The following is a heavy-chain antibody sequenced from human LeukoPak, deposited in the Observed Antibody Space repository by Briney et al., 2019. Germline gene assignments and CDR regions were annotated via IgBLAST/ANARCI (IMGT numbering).Heavy chain of an antibody. CDR1: GYTFTGYY. Sequence: ASVKVSCKASGYTFTGYYMHWVRQAPGQGLEWMGWINPNSGGTNYAQKFQGRVTMTRDTSISTAHMELSRLRSDDTAVYYCAVGIWFGGHHDYWGQGTLVTVSS. CDR3: AVGIWFGGHHDY. CDR2: INPNSGGT. V-gene: IGHV1-2*02. D-gene: IGHD3-10*01. J-gene: IGHJ4*02.